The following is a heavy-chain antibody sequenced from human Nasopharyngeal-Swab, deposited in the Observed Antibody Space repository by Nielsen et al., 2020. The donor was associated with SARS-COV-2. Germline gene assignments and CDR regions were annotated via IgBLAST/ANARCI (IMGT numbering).Heavy chain of an antibody. CDR3: ARNRGDSSSWYVYYYGMDV. CDR1: GYTFTSSD. J-gene: IGHJ6*02. V-gene: IGHV1-8*01. CDR2: MNPNSGNT. Sequence: ASVKVSCKASGYTFTSSDINWVRQATGQGLEWMGWMNPNSGNTGYAQKFKGRVTMTRNTSISTGYMELSSLRSEDTAVYYCARNRGDSSSWYVYYYGMDVWGQGTTVTVSS. D-gene: IGHD6-13*01.